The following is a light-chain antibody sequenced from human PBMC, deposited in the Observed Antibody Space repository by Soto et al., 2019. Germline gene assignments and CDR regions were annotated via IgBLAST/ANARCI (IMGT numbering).Light chain of an antibody. CDR1: QSVSSSY. J-gene: IGKJ3*01. Sequence: EIVLTQSPGTLSLSPGERATLSCRASQSVSSSYLAWYQQKPGQAPRLLIYGASSRATGIPDRFSGSGSGTDFTHTISRLEPEDFALYYCQQYGSSPFGFGPGTKVDIK. CDR2: GAS. CDR3: QQYGSSPFG. V-gene: IGKV3-20*01.